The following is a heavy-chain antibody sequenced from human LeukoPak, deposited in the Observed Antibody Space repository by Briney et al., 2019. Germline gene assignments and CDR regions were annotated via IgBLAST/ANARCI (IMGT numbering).Heavy chain of an antibody. J-gene: IGHJ4*01. CDR3: ARGGLRYFDWLLC. Sequence: ASVKVSCKXSGGTFSSYAISWVRQAPGLGLEWMGGIIPIFGTANYAQKFQGRVTITTDESTSTAYMELSSLRSEDTAVYYCARGGLRYFDWLLCWGHGTLVTVSS. CDR1: GGTFSSYA. CDR2: IIPIFGTA. D-gene: IGHD3-9*01. V-gene: IGHV1-69*05.